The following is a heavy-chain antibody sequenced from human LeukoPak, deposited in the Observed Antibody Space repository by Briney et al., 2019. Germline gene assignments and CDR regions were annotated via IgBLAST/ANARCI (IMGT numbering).Heavy chain of an antibody. J-gene: IGHJ6*02. CDR2: ISYDGSNK. CDR3: ARDRHSSYYYGMDV. CDR1: GFTFSSYG. V-gene: IGHV3-30*03. Sequence: HPGGSLGLSCVASGFTFSSYGMHWVRQAPGKGLEWVAVISYDGSNKYYADSVKGRFTISRDNSKNTLYLQMNSLRAEDTAVYYCARDRHSSYYYGMDVWGQGTTVTVSS.